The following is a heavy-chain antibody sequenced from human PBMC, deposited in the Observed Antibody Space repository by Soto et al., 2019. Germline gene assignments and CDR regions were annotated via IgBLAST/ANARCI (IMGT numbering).Heavy chain of an antibody. D-gene: IGHD6-6*01. Sequence: ASVKVSCKASGYTFTSYYMHWVRQAPGQGLEWMGIINPSGGSTSYAQKFQGRVTMTRDTSTSTVYMELSSLRSEDTAVYYCARSIAARPADYYYYYYMDVWGKGTTVTVSS. J-gene: IGHJ6*03. CDR1: GYTFTSYY. V-gene: IGHV1-46*03. CDR2: INPSGGST. CDR3: ARSIAARPADYYYYYYMDV.